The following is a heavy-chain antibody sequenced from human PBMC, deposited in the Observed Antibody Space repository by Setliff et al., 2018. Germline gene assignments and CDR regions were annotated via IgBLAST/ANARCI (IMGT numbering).Heavy chain of an antibody. Sequence: GASVKVSCKASGYTFTGYYIHWVRQAPGQGLEWMGWINPNSGDTGYAQKFQGRVTMTRDTSINTAYMALSRLTSDDTAVYYCARGSGSYHSPIQHWGQGTLVTVSS. D-gene: IGHD1-26*01. V-gene: IGHV1-2*02. J-gene: IGHJ1*01. CDR1: GYTFTGYY. CDR3: ARGSGSYHSPIQH. CDR2: INPNSGDT.